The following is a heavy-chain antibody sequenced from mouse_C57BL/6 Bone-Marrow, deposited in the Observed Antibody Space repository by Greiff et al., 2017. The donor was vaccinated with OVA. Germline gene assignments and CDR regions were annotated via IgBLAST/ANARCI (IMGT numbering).Heavy chain of an antibody. V-gene: IGHV7-3*01. CDR1: GFTFTDYY. Sequence: EVQLLESGGGLVQPGGSLSLSCAASGFTFTDYYMSWVRQPPGKALEWFGFIRHKANGYTTEYSASVKGRFTISRYTSPSILYLHMNALRAEDSATYYCARYHTRAMDDWGQGTSVTVSS. CDR2: IRHKANGYTT. D-gene: IGHD2-12*01. J-gene: IGHJ4*01. CDR3: ARYHTRAMDD.